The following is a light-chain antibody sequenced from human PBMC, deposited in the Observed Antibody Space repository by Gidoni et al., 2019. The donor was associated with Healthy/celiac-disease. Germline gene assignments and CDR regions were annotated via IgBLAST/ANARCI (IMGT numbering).Light chain of an antibody. Sequence: QSVLTQPPPVSAAPGQKVTLSCSGSSSNIGNNYVSWYQQLPGTAPKLLIYDNNKRPSGIPDRFSGSKSGTSATLGITGLQTGDEADYYCGTWDSSLSAKVFGGGTKLTVL. CDR3: GTWDSSLSAKV. V-gene: IGLV1-51*01. CDR1: SSNIGNNY. CDR2: DNN. J-gene: IGLJ3*02.